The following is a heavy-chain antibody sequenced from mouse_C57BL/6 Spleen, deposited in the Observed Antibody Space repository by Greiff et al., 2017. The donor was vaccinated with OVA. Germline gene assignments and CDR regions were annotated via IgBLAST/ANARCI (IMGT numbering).Heavy chain of an antibody. J-gene: IGHJ1*03. CDR2: IYPGDGDT. CDR1: GYAFSSSW. Sequence: QVQLQQSGPELVKPGASVKISCKASGYAFSSSWMNWVKQRPGKGLEWIGRIYPGDGDTNYNGKFKGKATLTADKSSSTAYMQLSSLTSEDSAVYFCASGYYYGSREDWYFDVWGTGTTVTVSS. D-gene: IGHD1-1*01. CDR3: ASGYYYGSREDWYFDV. V-gene: IGHV1-82*01.